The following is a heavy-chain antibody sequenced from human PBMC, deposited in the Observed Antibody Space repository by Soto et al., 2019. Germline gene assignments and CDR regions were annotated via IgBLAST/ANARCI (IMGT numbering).Heavy chain of an antibody. D-gene: IGHD3-10*01. CDR1: GFTFDDYT. CDR2: ISWDGGST. J-gene: IGHJ6*02. CDR3: AKDTSGSSAMVRGYYGMDV. V-gene: IGHV3-43*01. Sequence: GGSLRLSCAASGFTFDDYTMHWVRQAPGKGLEWVSLISWDGGSTYYADSVKGRFTISRDNSKNSLYLQMNSLRTEDTALYYCAKDTSGSSAMVRGYYGMDVWGQGTTVTVSS.